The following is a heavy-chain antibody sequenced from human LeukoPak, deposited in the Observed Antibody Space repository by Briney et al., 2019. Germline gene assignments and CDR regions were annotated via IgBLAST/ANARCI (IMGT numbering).Heavy chain of an antibody. CDR1: GFTFSSYS. J-gene: IGHJ3*02. V-gene: IGHV3-21*01. CDR2: ISSSSSYI. CDR3: ARDRLRGDYDSSGYWSPDAFDI. D-gene: IGHD3-22*01. Sequence: KPGGSLRLSCAAPGFTFSSYSMNWVRQAPGKGLEWVSSISSSSSYIYYADSVKGRFTIPRDNAKNSLYLQMNSLRAEDTAVYYCARDRLRGDYDSSGYWSPDAFDIWGQGTMVTVSS.